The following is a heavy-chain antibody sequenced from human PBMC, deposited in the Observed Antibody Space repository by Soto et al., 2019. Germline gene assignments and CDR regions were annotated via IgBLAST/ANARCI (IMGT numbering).Heavy chain of an antibody. J-gene: IGHJ4*02. CDR1: GFTYSSFW. CDR3: ARDNSMIVVACPLLDH. V-gene: IGHV3-7*05. CDR2: IKQDGSET. D-gene: IGHD3-22*01. Sequence: PGGSLRLSCEASGFTYSSFWMSWVRQAPGKGLEWVANIKQDGSETDYVDSVKGRFTISRDNAKNSLYLQMNSLRAEDTAVYYCARDNSMIVVACPLLDHWGQGTLVTVSS.